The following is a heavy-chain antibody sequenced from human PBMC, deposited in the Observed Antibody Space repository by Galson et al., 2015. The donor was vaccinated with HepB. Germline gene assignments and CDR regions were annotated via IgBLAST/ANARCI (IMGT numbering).Heavy chain of an antibody. CDR2: TRNKANSYTT. Sequence: SLRLSCAASGFTFSDHHMDWVRQAPGKGLEWVGRTRNKANSYTTEYAASVKGRFTISRDDSKNSLYLQMNSLKTEDTAVYYCARGLEYYDILTGYYYYFDYWGQGTLVTVSS. V-gene: IGHV3-72*01. D-gene: IGHD3-9*01. CDR1: GFTFSDHH. CDR3: ARGLEYYDILTGYYYYFDY. J-gene: IGHJ4*02.